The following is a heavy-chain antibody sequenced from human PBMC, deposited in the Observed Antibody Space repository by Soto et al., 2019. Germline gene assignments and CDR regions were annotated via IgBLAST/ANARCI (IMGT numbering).Heavy chain of an antibody. CDR3: TRSGPGFTHDY. D-gene: IGHD3-10*01. V-gene: IGHV3-72*01. CDR1: GFTLSDHH. Sequence: EVQLVESGGGLVQPGGSLRLSCAASGFTLSDHHVDWVRQAPGRGLEWVGRTRDKANSYTTEYAASVKGRFTISRDDSKNSLYLQMNSLKTEDTAVYYCTRSGPGFTHDYWGQGTLVTVSS. J-gene: IGHJ4*02. CDR2: TRDKANSYTT.